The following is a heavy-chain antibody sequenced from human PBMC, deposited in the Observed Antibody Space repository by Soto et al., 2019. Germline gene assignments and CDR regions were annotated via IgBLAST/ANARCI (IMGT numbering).Heavy chain of an antibody. CDR3: ARAQPIPYDFWSGYSVYYYYYGMDA. J-gene: IGHJ6*02. D-gene: IGHD3-3*01. V-gene: IGHV4-39*01. CDR2: IYYSGST. Sequence: SETLSLTCTVSGGSISSSSYYWGWIRQPPGKGLEWIGSIYYSGSTYYNPSLKSRVTISVDTSKNQFSLKLSSVTAADTAVYYCARAQPIPYDFWSGYSVYYYYYGMDAWGQGTTVTVSS. CDR1: GGSISSSSYY.